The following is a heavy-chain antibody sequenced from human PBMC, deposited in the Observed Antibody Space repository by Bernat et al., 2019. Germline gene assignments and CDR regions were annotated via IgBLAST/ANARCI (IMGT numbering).Heavy chain of an antibody. Sequence: QVQLVESGGGVVQPGRSLRLSCAASGFTFSSYAMRWVRQAPGKGLEWVAVISYDGSNKYYADSVKGRFTISRDNSKNTLYLQMNSLRAEDTAVYYCARDFLRERWLHRLDYWGQGTLVTVSS. CDR3: ARDFLRERWLHRLDY. V-gene: IGHV3-30-3*01. CDR2: ISYDGSNK. J-gene: IGHJ4*02. D-gene: IGHD5-24*01. CDR1: GFTFSSYA.